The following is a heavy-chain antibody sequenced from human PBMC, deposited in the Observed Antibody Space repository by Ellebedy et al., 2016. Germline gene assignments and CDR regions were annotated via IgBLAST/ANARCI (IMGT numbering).Heavy chain of an antibody. J-gene: IGHJ5*02. D-gene: IGHD3-10*01. CDR1: GGSFSGYY. Sequence: SETLSLTCAVYGGSFSGYYWSWIRQPPGKGLEWIGEINHSGSTNYNPSLKSRVTISVDTSKNQFSLKLSSVTAADTAVYYCARGLKRFGELLHNWFDPWGQGTLVTVSS. CDR3: ARGLKRFGELLHNWFDP. V-gene: IGHV4-34*01. CDR2: INHSGST.